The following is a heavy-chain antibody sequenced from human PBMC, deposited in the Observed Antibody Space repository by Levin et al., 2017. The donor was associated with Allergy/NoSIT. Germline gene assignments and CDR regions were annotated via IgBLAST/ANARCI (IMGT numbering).Heavy chain of an antibody. CDR2: THYSGIT. V-gene: IGHV4-39*01. D-gene: IGHD3-10*01. J-gene: IGHJ6*03. Sequence: GSLRLSCTVSGGSISSSIYYWGWIRQPPGKGLEWIGSTHYSGITYYNPSLKSRVTISVDTSKNQFSLKLSSVTAADTAVYYCARTVRGYYYMDVWGKGTTVTVSS. CDR3: ARTVRGYYYMDV. CDR1: GGSISSSIYY.